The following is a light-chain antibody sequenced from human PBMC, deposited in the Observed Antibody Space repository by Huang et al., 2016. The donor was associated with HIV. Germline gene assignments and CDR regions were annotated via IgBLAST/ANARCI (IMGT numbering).Light chain of an antibody. CDR2: RTS. CDR1: QNIGTW. Sequence: DIQMTQSPSTLSASVRDRVIITCRASQNIGTWVAWYQQKSGTPPKVVIYRTSNLESGVPSRFSGSGSGTEFSLTINNLEPEDFAIYYSQQYAGYPWTFGQGTKVEIK. J-gene: IGKJ1*01. V-gene: IGKV1-5*03. CDR3: QQYAGYPWT.